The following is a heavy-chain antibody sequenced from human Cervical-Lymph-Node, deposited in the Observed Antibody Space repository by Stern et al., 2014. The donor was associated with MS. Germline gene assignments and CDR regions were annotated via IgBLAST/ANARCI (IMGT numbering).Heavy chain of an antibody. J-gene: IGHJ6*02. D-gene: IGHD6-13*01. CDR1: GFTFSSYG. V-gene: IGHV3-33*01. CDR2: IWYDGRHK. CDR3: ARSSSPSPYYYYGMDV. Sequence: VQLVESGGGVVQPGRSLRLSCAASGFTFSSYGMHWVRQAPGKGLAWAGVIWYDGRHKYYADSVKGRFNISRNNSKNTLYLQMNSLRAEDTAVYYCARSSSPSPYYYYGMDVWGQGTTVTVSS.